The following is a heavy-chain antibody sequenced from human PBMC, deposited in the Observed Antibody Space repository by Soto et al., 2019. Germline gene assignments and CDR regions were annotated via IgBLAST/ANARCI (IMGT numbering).Heavy chain of an antibody. CDR3: ARGWGIVVTTPYDH. CDR2: INPSGGYT. D-gene: IGHD2-21*01. Sequence: QVQLVQSGAEVKKPGASVKVSCKASGYTFTSYYMNWVRQAPGQGLEWLGIINPSGGYTTYAQRFLCRVTMTSDTSTIKVHMELGSLTSKDTAGYYCARGWGIVVTTPYDHWGQGTLVNVSS. V-gene: IGHV1-46*03. J-gene: IGHJ4*02. CDR1: GYTFTSYY.